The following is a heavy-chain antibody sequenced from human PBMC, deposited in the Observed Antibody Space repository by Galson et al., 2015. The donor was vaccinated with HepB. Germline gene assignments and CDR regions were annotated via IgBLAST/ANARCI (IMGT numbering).Heavy chain of an antibody. CDR2: IYSNGIT. CDR1: GGSITNYY. CDR3: ARERYFDY. Sequence: DTLSLTCTVSGGSITNYYWSWIRQPAGKGLEWIGHIYSNGITNYNPSLRSRVTISIDTSKNQFSLRLSSVTAADTAVYYCARERYFDYWGQGTLVTVSP. J-gene: IGHJ4*02. V-gene: IGHV4-4*07.